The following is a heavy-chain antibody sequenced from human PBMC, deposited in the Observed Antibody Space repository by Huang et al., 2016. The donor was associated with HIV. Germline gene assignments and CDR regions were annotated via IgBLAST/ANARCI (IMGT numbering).Heavy chain of an antibody. CDR1: GFAFSSFA. J-gene: IGHJ4*02. Sequence: QVQLVESGGGVVQPGRSLRLSCAASGFAFSSFAMHWIRQAPGKALQWLAVISTDGTIKNYADSVRGRFTISRDNSKGTVYLQMNSLRPEDTAVYSCARTGSYYYGSGIYHFGDYWGQGTLVTVSS. V-gene: IGHV3-30*01. CDR3: ARTGSYYYGSGIYHFGDY. D-gene: IGHD3-10*01. CDR2: ISTDGTIK.